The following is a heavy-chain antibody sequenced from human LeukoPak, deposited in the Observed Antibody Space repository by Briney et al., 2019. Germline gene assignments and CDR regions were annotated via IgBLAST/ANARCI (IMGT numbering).Heavy chain of an antibody. D-gene: IGHD1-26*01. Sequence: SETLSLTCTVSAGSISNYYWSWIRQPAGKGLEWIGRIYTSGSTNYNPSLKSRVTISVDKSKNQFSLKLSSVTAANTAVYYCGRGLVETTGKQNGFAPWGQGTLVTVSS. J-gene: IGHJ5*02. CDR1: AGSISNYY. V-gene: IGHV4-4*07. CDR2: IYTSGST. CDR3: GRGLVETTGKQNGFAP.